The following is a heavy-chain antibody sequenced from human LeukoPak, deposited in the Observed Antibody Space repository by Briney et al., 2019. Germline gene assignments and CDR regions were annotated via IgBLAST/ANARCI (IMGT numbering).Heavy chain of an antibody. CDR2: ISSSSGHI. Sequence: GGSLRLSCAASGISFSDYYMSWIRQAPGKGLEWLSYISSSSGHISYADSVEGRFTISRDNAKNSVYLQMDTLRAEDTAMYYCAITLLPSTGYYWGQGTLVTVSS. J-gene: IGHJ4*02. CDR1: GISFSDYY. CDR3: AITLLPSTGYY. V-gene: IGHV3-11*01. D-gene: IGHD4-17*01.